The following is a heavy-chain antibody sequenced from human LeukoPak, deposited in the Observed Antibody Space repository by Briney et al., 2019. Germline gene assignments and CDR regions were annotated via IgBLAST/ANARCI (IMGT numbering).Heavy chain of an antibody. CDR1: GFTFSTYW. D-gene: IGHD5-18*01. V-gene: IGHV3-7*01. CDR3: ARDRGGYGYGGG. J-gene: IGHJ4*02. Sequence: GGSLRLSCAASGFTFSTYWMSWGRQAPGKGLGWVAHIKQDGREKYYVDSVKGRFTISRDNAKYSLYMQMNRQRGEDTAVYYCARDRGGYGYGGGWGQGTLVTVSS. CDR2: IKQDGREK.